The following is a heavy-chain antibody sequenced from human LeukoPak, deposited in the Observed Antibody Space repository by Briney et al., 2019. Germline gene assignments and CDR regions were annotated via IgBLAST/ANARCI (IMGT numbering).Heavy chain of an antibody. J-gene: IGHJ4*02. Sequence: GGSLTLSCAASGFTFNNYAMNWVRLTPGKGLRWVSAVSVVGQRAFYADSVKGRFTTLRDNSMNTLSLQMNSIRVEDTAVYYCAKEQDNLLLLSHFDSWGQGILVTVSA. CDR3: AKEQDNLLLLSHFDS. V-gene: IGHV3-23*01. CDR1: GFTFNNYA. CDR2: VSVVGQRA. D-gene: IGHD1-14*01.